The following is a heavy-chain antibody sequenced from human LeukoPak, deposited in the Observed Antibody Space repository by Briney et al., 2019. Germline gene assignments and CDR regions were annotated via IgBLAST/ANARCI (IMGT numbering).Heavy chain of an antibody. CDR3: ARDVRLHIPYYFDY. Sequence: ASVKVSCKASGYTFTSYGISWVRQAPGQGLEWMGWISAYNGNTNYAQKFQGRVTMTRDTSTSTVYMELSSLRSEDTAVYYCARDVRLHIPYYFDYWGQGTLVTVSS. D-gene: IGHD2-21*01. CDR2: ISAYNGNT. CDR1: GYTFTSYG. J-gene: IGHJ4*02. V-gene: IGHV1-18*01.